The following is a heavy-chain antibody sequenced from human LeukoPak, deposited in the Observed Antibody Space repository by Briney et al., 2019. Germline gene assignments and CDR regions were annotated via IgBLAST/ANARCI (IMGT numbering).Heavy chain of an antibody. Sequence: PGGSLRLSCAASGFTFSSYWMSWVRQAPGKGLEGVANIKQDGSEKYYVDSVKGRFTISRDNAKNSLYLQMNSLRAEDTAVYYCAKTAYSGSYYVDYWGQGTLVTVSS. CDR1: GFTFSSYW. CDR3: AKTAYSGSYYVDY. CDR2: IKQDGSEK. D-gene: IGHD1-26*01. V-gene: IGHV3-7*03. J-gene: IGHJ4*02.